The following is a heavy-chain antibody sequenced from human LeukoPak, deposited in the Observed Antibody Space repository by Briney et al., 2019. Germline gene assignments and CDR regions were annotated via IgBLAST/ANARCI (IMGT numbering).Heavy chain of an antibody. Sequence: ASVKVSCTASGYTFTIYYIHWVRQAPGQGLEWMGLINPSGGSANYAQKFQGRVTMTRDTSTSTVYMELSSLRSEDTAVYYCARGPRITLIRGGQWYCYMDVWGKGTTVTISS. V-gene: IGHV1-46*01. CDR2: INPSGGSA. CDR3: ARGPRITLIRGGQWYCYMDV. D-gene: IGHD3-10*01. CDR1: GYTFTIYY. J-gene: IGHJ6*03.